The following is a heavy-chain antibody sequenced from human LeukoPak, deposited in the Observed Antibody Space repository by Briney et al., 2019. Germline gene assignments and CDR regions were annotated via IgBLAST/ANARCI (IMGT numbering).Heavy chain of an antibody. CDR3: TRVSSGSYYFDS. Sequence: SETLSLTCTVSGGSVSSYYLSCIRQPPGKGLEWIGYIYYSGSTNYSPSLKSRVTISVDKSKNQFSLKVTSVTVADTAVYYCTRVSSGSYYFDSWGQGTLVTVSS. CDR2: IYYSGST. CDR1: GGSVSSYY. D-gene: IGHD1-26*01. J-gene: IGHJ4*02. V-gene: IGHV4-59*02.